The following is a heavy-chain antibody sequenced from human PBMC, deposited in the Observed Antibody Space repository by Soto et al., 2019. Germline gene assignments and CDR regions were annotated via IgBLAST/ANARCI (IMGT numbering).Heavy chain of an antibody. CDR2: ISSSSSTI. CDR1: GFTFSSYS. V-gene: IGHV3-48*02. D-gene: IGHD2-15*01. J-gene: IGHJ5*02. Sequence: EVQLVESGGGLVQPGGSLRLSCAASGFTFSSYSMNWVRQAPGKGLEWVSYISSSSSTIYYADSVKGRFTISRDNAKNSLYLQMNSLRDEDTAVYYCARVPIVALPYNWFDPWGQGILVTVSS. CDR3: ARVPIVALPYNWFDP.